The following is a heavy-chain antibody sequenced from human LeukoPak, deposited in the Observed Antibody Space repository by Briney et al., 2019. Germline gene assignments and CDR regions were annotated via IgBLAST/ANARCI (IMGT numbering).Heavy chain of an antibody. V-gene: IGHV3-9*01. D-gene: IGHD3-22*01. CDR3: AKAYYDSSGYYTLRAFDI. J-gene: IGHJ3*02. CDR1: GFTFDDYA. Sequence: PGGSLRLSCAASGFTFDDYAMHWVRQAPGKGLEGVSGISWNSGSIGYADSVKGRFTISRDNAKNSLYLQMNSLRAEDTALYYCAKAYYDSSGYYTLRAFDIWGQGTMVTVSS. CDR2: ISWNSGSI.